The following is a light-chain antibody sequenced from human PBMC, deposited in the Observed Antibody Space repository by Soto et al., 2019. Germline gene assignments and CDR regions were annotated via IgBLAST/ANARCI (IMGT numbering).Light chain of an antibody. CDR2: GAS. J-gene: IGKJ4*01. V-gene: IGKV3-20*01. CDR1: QRISSRK. CDR3: QQYGTSPLA. Sequence: EIALAPSPGTLSLPPGDRGTLSCRASQRISSRKIAWFQQKPGQAPRLLMYGASSRGTGIPDRFSGGGSGTDFTLTISRLEPEDFAVYYCQQYGTSPLAFGGGTKVDIK.